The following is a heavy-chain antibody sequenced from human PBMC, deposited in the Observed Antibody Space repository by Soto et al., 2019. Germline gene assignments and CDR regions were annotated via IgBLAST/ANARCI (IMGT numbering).Heavy chain of an antibody. D-gene: IGHD3-3*01. CDR1: GFTFGSYG. J-gene: IGHJ5*02. Sequence: QVQLVESGGGVVQPGRSLRLSCVASGFTFGSYGMHWVRQAPGKGLEWVAVMSFDGSNKYYADSVKGRCTISRDNSKNTLYLQMNSLRAEDTAVYYCAKDPQYYDFWSGYSDHWGQGTLVTVSS. CDR2: MSFDGSNK. V-gene: IGHV3-30*18. CDR3: AKDPQYYDFWSGYSDH.